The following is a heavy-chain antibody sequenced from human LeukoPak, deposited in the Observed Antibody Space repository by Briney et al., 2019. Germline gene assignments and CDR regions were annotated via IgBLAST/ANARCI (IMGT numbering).Heavy chain of an antibody. CDR3: ARGWLAETTVVTPYNY. D-gene: IGHD4-23*01. Sequence: ASVKVSCKASGGTFSRSAISWVRQAPGQGLEWMGGITPIFGTANYAQKFQGRVTITAIDSMSTAYMELSSLRSEDTAVYYCARGWLAETTVVTPYNYWGQGTLVTVSS. CDR1: GGTFSRSA. CDR2: ITPIFGTA. J-gene: IGHJ4*02. V-gene: IGHV1-69*13.